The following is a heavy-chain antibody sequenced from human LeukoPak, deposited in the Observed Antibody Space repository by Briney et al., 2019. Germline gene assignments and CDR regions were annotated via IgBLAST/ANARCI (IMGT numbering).Heavy chain of an antibody. CDR3: SRGTYYYDSSGYELPWFWDY. CDR1: GFTFDDYG. V-gene: IGHV3-20*04. CDR2: INWNGGST. Sequence: GGSLRLSCAASGFTFDDYGMSWVRQAPGKGLEWVSGINWNGGSTGYADSVKGRFTITRDNAKNSLYLQMNSLRAEDTALYYCSRGTYYYDSSGYELPWFWDYWGQGTLVTVSS. D-gene: IGHD3-22*01. J-gene: IGHJ4*02.